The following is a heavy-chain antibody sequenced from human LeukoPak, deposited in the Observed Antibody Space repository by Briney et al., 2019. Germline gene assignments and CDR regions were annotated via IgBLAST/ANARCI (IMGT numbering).Heavy chain of an antibody. Sequence: ASVKVSCKASGYTFTKYYIHWVRQAPRQGLEWMGMINPSGGATTYAQRFQGRVTMTGDLSTTTVYMELSRLRSDDTAVYYCARAWIQNAGDYWGQGTLVTVSS. D-gene: IGHD5-18*01. CDR3: ARAWIQNAGDY. V-gene: IGHV1-46*01. CDR2: INPSGGAT. CDR1: GYTFTKYY. J-gene: IGHJ4*02.